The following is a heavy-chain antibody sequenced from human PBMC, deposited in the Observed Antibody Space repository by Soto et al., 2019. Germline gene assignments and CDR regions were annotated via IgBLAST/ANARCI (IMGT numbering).Heavy chain of an antibody. CDR2: MNPNSGNT. Sequence: ASVKVSCKASGYTFTSYDINWVRQATGQGLEWMGWMNPNSGNTGYAQKFQGRVTMTRNTSMSTAYMELSSLRSEDTAVYYCARGSHYDFWSGYFYGMDVWGQGTTVTVSS. CDR3: ARGSHYDFWSGYFYGMDV. CDR1: GYTFTSYD. D-gene: IGHD3-3*01. J-gene: IGHJ6*02. V-gene: IGHV1-8*01.